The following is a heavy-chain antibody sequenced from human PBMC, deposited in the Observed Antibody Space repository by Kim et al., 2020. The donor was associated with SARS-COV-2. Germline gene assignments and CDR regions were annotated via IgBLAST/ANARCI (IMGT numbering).Heavy chain of an antibody. CDR1: GFTFSSYG. CDR3: ARDYGDHDAFDI. J-gene: IGHJ3*02. D-gene: IGHD4-17*01. CDR2: IWYDGSNK. Sequence: GGSLRLSCAASGFTFSSYGMHWVRQAPGKGLEWVAVIWYDGSNKYYADSVKGRFTISRDNSKNTLYLQMNSLRAEDTAVYYCARDYGDHDAFDIWGQGTMVTVSS. V-gene: IGHV3-33*01.